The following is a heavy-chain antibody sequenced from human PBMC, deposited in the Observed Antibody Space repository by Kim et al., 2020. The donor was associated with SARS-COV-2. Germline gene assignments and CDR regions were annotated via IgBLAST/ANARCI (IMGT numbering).Heavy chain of an antibody. CDR1: GGSFSGYY. V-gene: IGHV4-34*01. Sequence: SETLSLTCAVYGGSFSGYYWSWIRQPPGKGLEWIGEINHSGSTNYNPSLKSRVTISVDTSKNQFSLKLSSVTAADTAVYYCARVNRGSSWSNYYYYGMDVWGQGTTVTVSS. CDR3: ARVNRGSSWSNYYYYGMDV. J-gene: IGHJ6*02. D-gene: IGHD6-13*01. CDR2: INHSGST.